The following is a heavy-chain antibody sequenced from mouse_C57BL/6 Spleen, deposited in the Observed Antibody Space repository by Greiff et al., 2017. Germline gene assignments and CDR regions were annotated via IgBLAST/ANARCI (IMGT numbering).Heavy chain of an antibody. CDR2: INPNNGGT. CDR1: GYTFTDYN. D-gene: IGHD1-1*01. V-gene: IGHV1-22*01. Sequence: EVQGVESGPELVKPGASVKMSCKASGYTFTDYNMHWVKQSHGKSLEWIGYINPNNGGTSYNQKFKGKATLTVNKSSSTAYMELRSLTSEDSAVYYCARHYYGSSPFAYWGQGTLVTVSA. CDR3: ARHYYGSSPFAY. J-gene: IGHJ3*01.